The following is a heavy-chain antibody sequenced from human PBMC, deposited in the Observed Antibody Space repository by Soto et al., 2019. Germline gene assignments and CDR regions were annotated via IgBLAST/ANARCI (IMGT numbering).Heavy chain of an antibody. CDR2: IIPIFGTA. J-gene: IGHJ6*02. CDR3: ASWVPLGTVTTDYSYGMDV. CDR1: GGTFSSYA. D-gene: IGHD4-17*01. V-gene: IGHV1-69*13. Sequence: VASVKFSCKASGGTFSSYAISWVRQAPGQGLEWMGGIIPIFGTANYAQKFQGRVTITADESTSTAYMELSSLRSEDTAVYYCASWVPLGTVTTDYSYGMDVWGQGTTVTVSS.